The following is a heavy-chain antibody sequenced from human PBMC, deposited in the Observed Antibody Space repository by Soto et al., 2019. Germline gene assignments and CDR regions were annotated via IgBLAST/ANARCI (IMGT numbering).Heavy chain of an antibody. D-gene: IGHD6-19*01. Sequence: PSETLSLTCTVSGVSISSCYWSWIRQAPGKGLEWIGYIYYSGSTNYNPSLTSRLTLSVDTSKNQFSLTLSSVTAADTPVYYCATDRYSSGWYDYWGQGTPVTVSS. J-gene: IGHJ4*02. CDR1: GVSISSCY. V-gene: IGHV4-59*01. CDR3: ATDRYSSGWYDY. CDR2: IYYSGST.